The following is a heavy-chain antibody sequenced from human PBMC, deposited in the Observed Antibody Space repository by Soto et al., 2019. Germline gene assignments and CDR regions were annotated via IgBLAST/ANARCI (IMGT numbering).Heavy chain of an antibody. D-gene: IGHD1-20*01. V-gene: IGHV4-59*01. J-gene: IGHJ6*02. CDR2: IYYSGIT. CDR1: GGSISSYY. CDR3: ARYKSNYYYGMDV. Sequence: SETLSLTCTVSGGSISSYYWSWIRQPPGKGLEWIGYIYYSGITNYNPSLKSRVTISVDTSKNQFSLKLSSVTAADTAVYYCARYKSNYYYGMDVWGQGTTVTVFS.